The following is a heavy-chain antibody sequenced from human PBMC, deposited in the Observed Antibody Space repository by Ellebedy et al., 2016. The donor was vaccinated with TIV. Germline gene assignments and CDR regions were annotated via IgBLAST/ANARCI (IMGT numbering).Heavy chain of an antibody. CDR3: ARGRVSTNYFDY. V-gene: IGHV3-48*02. CDR1: GFTFSSYS. Sequence: GGSLRLSXAASGFTFSSYSMNWVRQAPGKGLEWVSYISSSSSTMYYADSVKGRFTISRDNAKNSLYLQMNSLRDEDTAVYYCARGRVSTNYFDYWGLGTLVTVSS. CDR2: ISSSSSTM. J-gene: IGHJ4*02. D-gene: IGHD1-26*01.